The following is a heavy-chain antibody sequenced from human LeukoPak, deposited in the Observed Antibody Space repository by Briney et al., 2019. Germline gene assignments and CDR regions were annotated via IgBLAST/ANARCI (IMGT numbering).Heavy chain of an antibody. V-gene: IGHV3-23*01. CDR1: GFTFSSYW. J-gene: IGHJ4*02. CDR3: AREHPLLRYFDY. D-gene: IGHD2-21*02. CDR2: ISGSGGST. Sequence: PGGSLRLSCAASGFTFSSYWMSWVRQAPGKGLGWVSGISGSGGSTYYADSVKGRFSISRDNSKNTLYLQMNSLRAEDTAVYYCAREHPLLRYFDYWGQGTLVTVSS.